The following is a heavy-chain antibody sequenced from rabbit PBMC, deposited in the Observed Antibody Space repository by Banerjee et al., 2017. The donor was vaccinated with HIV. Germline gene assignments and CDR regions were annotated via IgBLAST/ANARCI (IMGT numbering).Heavy chain of an antibody. J-gene: IGHJ4*01. V-gene: IGHV1S40*01. CDR3: ARDLAGVIGWNFDL. CDR1: GFSFSSSYY. CDR2: IYAGSGGST. D-gene: IGHD4-1*01. Sequence: QSLEESGGDLVKPGASLTLTCTASGFSFSSSYYMCWVRQAPGKGLEWIACIYAGSGGSTYYASWAKGRFTISRTSSTTVALQMTSLTAADTATYFCARDLAGVIGWNFDLWGPGTLVTVS.